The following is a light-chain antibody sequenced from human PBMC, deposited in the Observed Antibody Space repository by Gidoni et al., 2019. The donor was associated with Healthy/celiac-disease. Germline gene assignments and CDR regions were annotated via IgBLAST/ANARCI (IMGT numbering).Light chain of an antibody. CDR1: SSNIGSNT. Sequence: SVLPQPPSASGTPWHRVTIPCSGSSSNIGSNTVNWYQQLPGTAPKVLIYSNNQRPSGVPDRFFGSKSGTAASLAISGLQSEDEANYYCAAWDDSLNGVVFGGGTKLTVL. J-gene: IGLJ2*01. CDR2: SNN. V-gene: IGLV1-44*01. CDR3: AAWDDSLNGVV.